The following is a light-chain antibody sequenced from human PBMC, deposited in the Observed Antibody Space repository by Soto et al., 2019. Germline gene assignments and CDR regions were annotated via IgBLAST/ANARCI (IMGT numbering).Light chain of an antibody. V-gene: IGKV1-6*01. CDR2: AAS. CDR1: QGIRND. J-gene: IGKJ3*01. CDR3: LQQYFYPFT. Sequence: AIQMTQSPSSLSASVGDRVIITCRASQGIRNDLDWFQQKPGKAPKLLIYAASNLQSGVPARFSGSGSGTDFTLTISSLQPVDFATYYCLQQYFYPFTFGPGTKVDIK.